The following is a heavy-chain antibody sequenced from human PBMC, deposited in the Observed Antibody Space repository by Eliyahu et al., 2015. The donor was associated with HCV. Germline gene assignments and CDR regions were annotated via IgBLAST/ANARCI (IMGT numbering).Heavy chain of an antibody. CDR2: IYHSGST. D-gene: IGHD3-9*01. CDR1: GYSISSGYY. CDR3: ARVDYDTLGLIDY. V-gene: IGHV4-38-2*02. J-gene: IGHJ4*02. Sequence: QVQLQESGPGLVKPSETLSLTCTVSGYSISSGYYWGWIRQPPGKGLEWIGSIYHSGSTYYNPSLKSRVTISVDTSKNQFSLKLSSVTAADTAVYYCARVDYDTLGLIDYWGQGTLVTVSS.